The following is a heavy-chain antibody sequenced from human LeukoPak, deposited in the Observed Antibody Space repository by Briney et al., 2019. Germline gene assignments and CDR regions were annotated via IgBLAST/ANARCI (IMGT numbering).Heavy chain of an antibody. CDR3: ARGPGYLGLQSYFDY. V-gene: IGHV1-69*01. CDR1: RGTFSTYA. Sequence: VASVKVSCKGSRGTFSTYAFSWVRQAPGQGLEWMGGIIPIFRAANYAQNFQGRVTLTADESTSTAYMELSSLRSDDTAVYYCARGPGYLGLQSYFDYWGQGTLVTVSS. J-gene: IGHJ4*02. CDR2: IIPIFRAA. D-gene: IGHD5-18*01.